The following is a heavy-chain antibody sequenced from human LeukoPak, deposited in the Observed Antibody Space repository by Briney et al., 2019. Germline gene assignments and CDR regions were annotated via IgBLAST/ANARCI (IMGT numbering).Heavy chain of an antibody. J-gene: IGHJ6*02. CDR3: AKDLSPLYYYYGMDV. Sequence: GGSLRLSCAASGFTFSSYAMSWVRQAPGKGLEWVAVIWYDGSNKYYADSVKGRFTISRDNSKNTLYLQMNSLSAEDTAVYYCAKDLSPLYYYYGMDVWGQGTTVTVSS. CDR1: GFTFSSYA. V-gene: IGHV3-33*06. CDR2: IWYDGSNK.